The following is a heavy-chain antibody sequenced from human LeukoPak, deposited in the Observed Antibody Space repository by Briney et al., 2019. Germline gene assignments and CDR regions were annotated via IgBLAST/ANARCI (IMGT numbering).Heavy chain of an antibody. V-gene: IGHV4-39*01. Sequence: KPSETLSLTCTVSGGSISGSSYYWGWIRQPPGKGLEWIGSIYYSGSTYYNPSLKSRVTISVDMSKNQFSLKLSSVTAADTAVYYCARHMVRAKTGFHPWGQGTLATVSS. D-gene: IGHD3-10*01. CDR2: IYYSGST. CDR1: GGSISGSSYY. CDR3: ARHMVRAKTGFHP. J-gene: IGHJ5*02.